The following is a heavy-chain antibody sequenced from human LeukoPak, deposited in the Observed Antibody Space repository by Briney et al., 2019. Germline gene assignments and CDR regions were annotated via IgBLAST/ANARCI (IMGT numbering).Heavy chain of an antibody. CDR1: GYTFTTYD. J-gene: IGHJ4*02. Sequence: ASVKVSCKASGYTFTTYDITWVRQATGQGLEWMGWISAYNGNTNYAQKLQGRVTMTTDTSTSTAYMELRSLRSDDTAVYYCARGGDYQKMIDYWGQGTLVTVSS. CDR3: ARGGDYQKMIDY. D-gene: IGHD4-17*01. V-gene: IGHV1-18*01. CDR2: ISAYNGNT.